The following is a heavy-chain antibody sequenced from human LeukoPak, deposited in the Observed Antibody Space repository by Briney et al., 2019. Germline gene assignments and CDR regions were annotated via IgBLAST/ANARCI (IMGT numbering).Heavy chain of an antibody. J-gene: IGHJ6*02. CDR2: IYTSGST. D-gene: IGHD5-18*01. CDR1: GGSISSYY. Sequence: PSETLSLTCTVSGGSISSYYWSWIRQPAGKGLEWIGRIYTSGSTNYNPSLKSRVTMSVDTSKNQFSLKLSSVTAADTAVYYCARTYSYGYYYYYGMDVWGQGTTVTVS. CDR3: ARTYSYGYYYYYGMDV. V-gene: IGHV4-4*07.